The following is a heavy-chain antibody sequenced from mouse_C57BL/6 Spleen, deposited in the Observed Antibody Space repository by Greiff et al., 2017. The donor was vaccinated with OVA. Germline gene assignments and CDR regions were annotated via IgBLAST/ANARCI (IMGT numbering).Heavy chain of an antibody. V-gene: IGHV1-64*01. J-gene: IGHJ4*01. CDR1: GYTFTSYW. CDR2: FHPNSGSP. CDR3: ARRDYYGNIYYAMDD. Sequence: QVQLQQPGAELVKPGASVKLSCKASGYTFTSYWMHWVKQRPGQGLEWIGMFHPNSGSPNYNEKFKTKATLTVDKSSSTDDMQLSSLTSEDSAVYYCARRDYYGNIYYAMDDWGKGTSVTVAS. D-gene: IGHD2-1*01.